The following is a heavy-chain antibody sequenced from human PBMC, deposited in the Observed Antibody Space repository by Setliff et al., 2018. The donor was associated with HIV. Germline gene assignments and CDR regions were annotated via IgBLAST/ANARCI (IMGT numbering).Heavy chain of an antibody. D-gene: IGHD3-22*01. CDR1: GGSISRYY. CDR3: ARVSYYDKKGISFYYYYMDV. CDR2: IYSSGIT. V-gene: IGHV4-4*07. J-gene: IGHJ6*03. Sequence: SETLSLTCTVSGGSISRYYWSWIRQPAGKGLEWIGRIYSSGITNYNPSLKSRVTMSLDTSKNQFSLKLSSVTAADTAMYYCARVSYYDKKGISFYYYYMDVWGKGTTVTVS.